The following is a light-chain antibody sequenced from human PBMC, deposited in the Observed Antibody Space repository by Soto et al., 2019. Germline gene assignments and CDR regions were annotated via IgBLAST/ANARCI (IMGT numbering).Light chain of an antibody. Sequence: EIVLTQSPGTLSLSPGEGATLSCRASQSVSSSYLAWYQQRPGQAHRLLIYGASSRATGIPDRFSGSGSGTDFTLTISRLEPEDFAAYYCQQYGTSPLTFGPGTKVDI. CDR2: GAS. CDR3: QQYGTSPLT. V-gene: IGKV3-20*01. CDR1: QSVSSSY. J-gene: IGKJ3*01.